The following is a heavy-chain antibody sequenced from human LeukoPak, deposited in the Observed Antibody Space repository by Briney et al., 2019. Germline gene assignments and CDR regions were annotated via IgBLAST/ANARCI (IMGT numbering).Heavy chain of an antibody. CDR1: GHTFTSYY. Sequence: GASVKVSCKASGHTFTSYYMHWVRQAPGQGLEWMGIINPSGGSTSYAQKFQGRVTMTRDTSTSTVYMELSSLRSEDTAVYHCARDGGGYNQFDCWGQGTLVTVSS. CDR2: INPSGGST. D-gene: IGHD5-24*01. V-gene: IGHV1-46*01. CDR3: ARDGGGYNQFDC. J-gene: IGHJ4*02.